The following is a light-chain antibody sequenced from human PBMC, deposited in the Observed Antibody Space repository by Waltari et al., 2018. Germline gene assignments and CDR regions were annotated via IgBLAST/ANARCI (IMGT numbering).Light chain of an antibody. CDR3: CSYVDTYTYV. V-gene: IGLV2-11*01. CDR2: DVS. J-gene: IGLJ1*01. Sequence: QSALTQPRSVSGPPGQSVTISCTGTRRDVGGSHFVSWFQQLPGSAPKLLIYDVSERPPGVPERFSGSKSANTASLTISGLQAEDEADYYCCSYVDTYTYVFGPGTRVIVL. CDR1: RRDVGGSHF.